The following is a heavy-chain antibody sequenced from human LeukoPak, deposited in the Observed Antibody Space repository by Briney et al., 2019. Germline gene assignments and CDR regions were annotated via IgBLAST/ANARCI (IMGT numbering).Heavy chain of an antibody. V-gene: IGHV4-59*01. CDR1: GGSISGYY. CDR3: ARFGVYYDMGV. D-gene: IGHD3-16*01. Sequence: SETLSLTCTVSGGSISGYYWTWIRQPPGKGLEWIGQIHYSGKADYNPSLRSRITISVDTSKNQMSLKLSSVTAADTGVYYCARFGVYYDMGVWGQGTTVTVS. J-gene: IGHJ6*02. CDR2: IHYSGKA.